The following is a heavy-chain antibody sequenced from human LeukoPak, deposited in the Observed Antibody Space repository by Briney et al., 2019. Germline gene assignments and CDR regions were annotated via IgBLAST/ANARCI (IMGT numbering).Heavy chain of an antibody. CDR2: IYHSGST. CDR3: ARHSPSYSRVDY. D-gene: IGHD4-11*01. Sequence: SETLSLTCIVSGYSISSGYFWGWIRQPPGKGLEWIGRIYHSGSTYYYPSLKSRVTISVDTSKNQFSLILSSVTAADTAVYYCARHSPSYSRVDYWGQGTLVTVSS. CDR1: GYSISSGYF. J-gene: IGHJ4*02. V-gene: IGHV4-38-2*02.